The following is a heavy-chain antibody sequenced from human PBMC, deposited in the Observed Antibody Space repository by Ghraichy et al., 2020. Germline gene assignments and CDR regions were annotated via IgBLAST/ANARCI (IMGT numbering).Heavy chain of an antibody. D-gene: IGHD6-13*01. CDR2: IDWDDDK. CDR3: ARMSIAAAGKGGMDV. V-gene: IGHV2-70*11. J-gene: IGHJ6*02. CDR1: GFSLSTSGMC. Sequence: SGPTLVKPTQTLTLTCTFSGFSLSTSGMCVSWIRQPPGKALEWLARIDWDDDKYYSTSLKTRLTISKDTSKNQVVLTMTNMDPVDTATYYCARMSIAAAGKGGMDVWGQGTTVTVSS.